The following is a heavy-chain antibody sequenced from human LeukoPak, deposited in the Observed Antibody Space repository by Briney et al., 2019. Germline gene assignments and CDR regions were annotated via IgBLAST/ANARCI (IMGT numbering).Heavy chain of an antibody. CDR2: IYYSGST. V-gene: IGHV4-59*11. J-gene: IGHJ4*02. CDR1: GGSISSLY. Sequence: SETLSLTCTVSGGSISSLYWSWIRQPPGKGLEWIGYIYYSGSTNYNPSLKSRVTISVDTSKNQFSLKLSSVTAADTAVYYCAREISGGGSYYDYWGQGTLVTVSS. CDR3: AREISGGGSYYDY. D-gene: IGHD1-26*01.